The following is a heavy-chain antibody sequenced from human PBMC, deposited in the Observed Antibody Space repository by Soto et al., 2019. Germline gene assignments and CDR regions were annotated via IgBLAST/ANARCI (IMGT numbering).Heavy chain of an antibody. CDR2: IYPDDSET. J-gene: IGHJ4*03. D-gene: IGHD2-2*01. Sequence: VESLTTSCSTSGYNFRTFGIVWLLQMPGKGLEWMGLIYPDDSETNYSPSFEGQVTMSSDSYISTTYPQWSSLQASDTAIYYRARGRHNAGEGYFDFWGHGTMVTVSS. CDR1: GYNFRTFG. CDR3: ARGRHNAGEGYFDF. V-gene: IGHV5-51*01.